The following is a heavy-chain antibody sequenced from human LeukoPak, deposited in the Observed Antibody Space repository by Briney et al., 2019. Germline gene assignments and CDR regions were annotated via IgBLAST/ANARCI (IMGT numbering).Heavy chain of an antibody. CDR3: AKDTYYYDSSGYRHFDY. Sequence: GGSLRLSCAVSGFTFSDYWMNWVRQAPRKGLEWVASIRQDGGEKSYVDSVKGRFTISRDNSKNTLYLQMNSLRAEDTAVYYCAKDTYYYDSSGYRHFDYWGQGTLVTVSS. CDR2: IRQDGGEK. CDR1: GFTFSDYW. V-gene: IGHV3-7*03. D-gene: IGHD3-22*01. J-gene: IGHJ4*02.